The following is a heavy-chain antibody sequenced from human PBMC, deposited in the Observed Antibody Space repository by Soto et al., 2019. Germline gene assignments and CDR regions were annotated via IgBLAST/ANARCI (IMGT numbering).Heavy chain of an antibody. V-gene: IGHV4-39*01. Sequence: TLSLTCTVSGVSISRYSYYWGWIRQPPGKGLDWIGSVYYSGNTNYNPSLKGRVTIFVDKSKNHVSLRLSSVTAADTAVYYCARHSLYGGQFDPWGQGTLVTVSS. D-gene: IGHD3-10*01. CDR3: ARHSLYGGQFDP. CDR1: GVSISRYSYY. CDR2: VYYSGNT. J-gene: IGHJ5*02.